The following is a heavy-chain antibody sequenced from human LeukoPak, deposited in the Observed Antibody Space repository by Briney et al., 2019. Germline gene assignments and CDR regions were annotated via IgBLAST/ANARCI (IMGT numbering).Heavy chain of an antibody. V-gene: IGHV4-4*07. CDR3: ARGPPTYYYDSSGPL. CDR2: IHTSGST. Sequence: PSETLSLTCTVSGGSISGYYWSWIRQPAGKGLEWIGRIHTSGSTNYNPSLKSRVTVSVEMSKDQFSLKLSSVTAADTAVYYCARGPPTYYYDSSGPLWGQGTLVTVSS. D-gene: IGHD3-22*01. J-gene: IGHJ4*02. CDR1: GGSISGYY.